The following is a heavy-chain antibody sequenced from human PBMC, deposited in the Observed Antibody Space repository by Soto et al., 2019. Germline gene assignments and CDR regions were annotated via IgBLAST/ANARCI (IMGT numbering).Heavy chain of an antibody. J-gene: IGHJ4*02. CDR1: GGSISSYY. Sequence: PSETLSLTCTVSGGSISSYYWSWIRQPPGKGLEWIGYIYYSGSTNYNPSLKSRVTISVDTSKNQFSLKLSSVTAADTAVYYCARALSSSWPSDYWGQGTLVTVSS. CDR2: IYYSGST. D-gene: IGHD6-13*01. V-gene: IGHV4-59*01. CDR3: ARALSSSWPSDY.